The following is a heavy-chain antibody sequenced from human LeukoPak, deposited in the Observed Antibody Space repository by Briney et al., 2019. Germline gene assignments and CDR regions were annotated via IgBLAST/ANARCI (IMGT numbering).Heavy chain of an antibody. Sequence: PGGSLRLSCAASGFTFSSYAMSWVRQAPGKGLEWVSAISGSGGSTYYADSVKGRFTISRDNSKNTLYLQMNSLRAEDTAVYYCAKVGPVEYYYDSSGYLDYWGQGTLVTVSS. CDR3: AKVGPVEYYYDSSGYLDY. D-gene: IGHD3-22*01. CDR2: ISGSGGST. V-gene: IGHV3-23*01. J-gene: IGHJ4*02. CDR1: GFTFSSYA.